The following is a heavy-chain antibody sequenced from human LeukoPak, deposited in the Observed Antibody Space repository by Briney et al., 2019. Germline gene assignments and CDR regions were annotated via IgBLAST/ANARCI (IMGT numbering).Heavy chain of an antibody. CDR1: GFTFSTYW. D-gene: IGHD5-24*01. J-gene: IGHJ4*02. CDR2: INPDGTTT. V-gene: IGHV3-74*01. Sequence: PGGSLRLSCAASGFTFSTYWMQWVRQAPGKGLVFVSRINPDGTTTNYADSVKGRFTISRDNAKNTLSLQLSSLRVEDTAVYYCVRVDPTASGKHGCWGQGTLVSVSS. CDR3: VRVDPTASGKHGC.